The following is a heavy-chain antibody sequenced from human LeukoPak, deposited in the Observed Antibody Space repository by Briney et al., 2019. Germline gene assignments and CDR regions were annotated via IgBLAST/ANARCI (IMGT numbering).Heavy chain of an antibody. V-gene: IGHV4-59*08. CDR1: GGSISSYY. Sequence: SETLSLTCTVSGGSISSYYWSWIRQPPGKRLEWIGYIYYSGSTNYNPSLKSRVTISVDTSKNQFSLKLSSVTAADTAVYYCARPRLELRYAFDIWGQGTMVTVSS. D-gene: IGHD1-7*01. J-gene: IGHJ3*02. CDR2: IYYSGST. CDR3: ARPRLELRYAFDI.